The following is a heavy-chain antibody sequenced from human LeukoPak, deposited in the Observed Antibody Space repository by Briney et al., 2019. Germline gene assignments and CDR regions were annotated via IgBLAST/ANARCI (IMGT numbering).Heavy chain of an antibody. V-gene: IGHV3-11*06. CDR2: ISGSSSFT. CDR1: GFTFSDYY. D-gene: IGHD4-17*01. J-gene: IGHJ4*02. CDR3: ARVTLYGESALDY. Sequence: GGSLRLSCAASGFTFSDYYMSWVRQAPGKGLEWVSYISGSSSFTIYADSVKGRFTISRDNAKNSLYLQMNSLRAEDTAVYYCARVTLYGESALDYWGQGALDTVSS.